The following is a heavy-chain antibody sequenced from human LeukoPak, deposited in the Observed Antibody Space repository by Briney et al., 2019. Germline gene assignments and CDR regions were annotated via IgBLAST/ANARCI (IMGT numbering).Heavy chain of an antibody. D-gene: IGHD3-16*02. J-gene: IGHJ4*02. Sequence: GASVKVSCKASGGTFSSYAISWVRQAPGQGLEWMGGIIPIFGTANYAQKFQGRVTITADESTSTAYMELSSLRSDDTAVYYCARVEEPITFGGVIVFDYWGQGTLVTVSS. CDR2: IIPIFGTA. V-gene: IGHV1-69*13. CDR3: ARVEEPITFGGVIVFDY. CDR1: GGTFSSYA.